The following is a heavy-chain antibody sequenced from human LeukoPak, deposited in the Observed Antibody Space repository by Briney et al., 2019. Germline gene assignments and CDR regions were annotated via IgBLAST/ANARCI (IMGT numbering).Heavy chain of an antibody. V-gene: IGHV3-23*01. D-gene: IGHD3-22*01. CDR3: AKDDTSGYYPDYYFDY. J-gene: IGHJ4*02. CDR2: ISPNGVIT. CDR1: GFTFSSHG. Sequence: PGGSLRLSCAASGFTFSSHGMNWVRQAPGKGLEWVSGISPNGVITYYADSVKGRFTISRDNSKGTVYLQMNSLRAEDTAVYYCAKDDTSGYYPDYYFDYWGQGTLVTVSS.